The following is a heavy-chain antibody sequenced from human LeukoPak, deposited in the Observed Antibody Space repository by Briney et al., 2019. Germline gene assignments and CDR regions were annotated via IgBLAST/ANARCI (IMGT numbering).Heavy chain of an antibody. CDR1: GIMFSGYW. Sequence: GGSLRLSCTASGIMFSGYWMSWVRQAPGKGLEWVANIKQHGTEKYYVDSVKGRFTISRDDAEKSVYLQMNSLRAEDTAVYYCASDGGPFDHWGQGILVTVAS. CDR3: ASDGGPFDH. D-gene: IGHD3-16*01. CDR2: IKQHGTEK. J-gene: IGHJ4*02. V-gene: IGHV3-7*01.